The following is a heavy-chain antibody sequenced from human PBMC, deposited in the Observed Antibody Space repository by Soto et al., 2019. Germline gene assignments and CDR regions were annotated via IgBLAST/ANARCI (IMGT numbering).Heavy chain of an antibody. CDR1: GYTFTSYG. J-gene: IGHJ3*02. Sequence: ASVKVSCKASGYTFTSYGISWVRQAPGQGLEWMGWISDYNGNTNYAQKLQGRVTMTTDTSTSTAYMELRSLRSDDTAVYYCASRGGGAYYYDSSGYSNDAFDIWGQGTMVTVSS. CDR2: ISDYNGNT. V-gene: IGHV1-18*01. D-gene: IGHD3-22*01. CDR3: ASRGGGAYYYDSSGYSNDAFDI.